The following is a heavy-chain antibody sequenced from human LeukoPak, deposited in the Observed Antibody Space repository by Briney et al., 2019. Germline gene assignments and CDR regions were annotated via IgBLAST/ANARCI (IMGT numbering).Heavy chain of an antibody. D-gene: IGHD2-21*01. CDR2: ISSSGSTK. CDR3: ARDRTADSCMDV. J-gene: IGHJ6*02. V-gene: IGHV3-48*03. Sequence: GGSLRLSCAASGFTFSSYEMNWVRQAPGKGLEWVSYISSSGSTKYYGDSVKGRFTISRDNAKNSLYLQMNSLRAEDTAVYYCARDRTADSCMDVWGQGTTVTVSS. CDR1: GFTFSSYE.